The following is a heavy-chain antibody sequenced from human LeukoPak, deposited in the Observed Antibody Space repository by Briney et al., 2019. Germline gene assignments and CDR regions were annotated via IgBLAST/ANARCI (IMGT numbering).Heavy chain of an antibody. Sequence: PGGSLRLSCAASGFTVSSNYMSWVRQAPGKGLGWVSVIYSGGSTNYADSVKGRFTISRDNSKNTLYLQMISLRAEDTAVYYCARVAFRSSSYISGIDYWGQGTLVTVSS. J-gene: IGHJ4*02. CDR2: IYSGGST. CDR1: GFTVSSNY. D-gene: IGHD6-6*01. V-gene: IGHV3-53*01. CDR3: ARVAFRSSSYISGIDY.